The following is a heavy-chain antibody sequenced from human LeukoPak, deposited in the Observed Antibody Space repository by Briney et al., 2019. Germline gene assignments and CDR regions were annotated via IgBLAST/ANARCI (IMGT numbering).Heavy chain of an antibody. Sequence: GGSLRLSCAASGFTFDDYGMSWVRQVPGKGLEWVSGINWNGGSTGYADSVKGRFTISRDNAKNSLYLQMNSLRAEDTAVYYCARDVHTSIYSPCGYWGQGTLVTVSS. CDR2: INWNGGST. J-gene: IGHJ4*02. CDR1: GFTFDDYG. V-gene: IGHV3-20*04. D-gene: IGHD3-3*02. CDR3: ARDVHTSIYSPCGY.